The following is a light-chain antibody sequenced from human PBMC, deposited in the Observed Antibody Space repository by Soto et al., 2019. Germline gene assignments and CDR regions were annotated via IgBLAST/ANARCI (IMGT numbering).Light chain of an antibody. CDR1: SSDVGGFNY. V-gene: IGLV2-14*01. CDR2: EVS. Sequence: QSALTQPPSASGSPGQSVTISCSGTSSDVGGFNYVSWYQHHPGKAPKLMIHEVSDRPSGISNRFSGSKSGNTASLTISGLQAEDEADYYCSSYTSATTYVFGTGTKLTVL. J-gene: IGLJ1*01. CDR3: SSYTSATTYV.